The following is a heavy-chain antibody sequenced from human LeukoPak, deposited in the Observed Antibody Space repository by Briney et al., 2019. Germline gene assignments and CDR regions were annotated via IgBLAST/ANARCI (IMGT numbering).Heavy chain of an antibody. CDR3: ARNSPDAIPLDY. CDR2: IYYSGST. V-gene: IGHV4-39*01. CDR1: GGSISSSSDF. D-gene: IGHD2-2*01. J-gene: IGHJ4*02. Sequence: SETLSLTCTVCGGSISSSSDFWGWVRQPPGKGLEWIGSIYYSGSTYYNSSLKSRVTISVDTSNNQFSLKLSSVTAADTAVYYCARNSPDAIPLDYWGQGTLVTVSS.